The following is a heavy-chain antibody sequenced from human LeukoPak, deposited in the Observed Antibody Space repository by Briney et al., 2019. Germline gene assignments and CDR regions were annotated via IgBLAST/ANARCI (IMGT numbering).Heavy chain of an antibody. CDR1: GGSISSSSYY. CDR2: IYYSGST. V-gene: IGHV4-39*01. D-gene: IGHD2-2*01. CDR3: ARGPDIVVVPAARPFDY. J-gene: IGHJ4*02. Sequence: SETLSLTCSVSGGSISSSSYYWGWIRQPPEKGLEWIGSIYYSGSTYYNPSLKSRVTISVDTSKNQFSLKLGSVTAADTAVYYCARGPDIVVVPAARPFDYWGQGTLVTVSS.